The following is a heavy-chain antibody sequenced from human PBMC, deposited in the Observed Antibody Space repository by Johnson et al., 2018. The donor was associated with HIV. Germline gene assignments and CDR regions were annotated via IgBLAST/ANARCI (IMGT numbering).Heavy chain of an antibody. CDR1: GFTFSSYG. J-gene: IGHJ3*02. CDR3: AKDLRGAFDI. CDR2: IWYDGTNK. Sequence: QEQLVESGGGVVQPGRSLRLSCAASGFTFSSYGMHWVRQAPGKGLEWVAVIWYDGTNKYYTDSVKGRFTISRDNSKNTLFLHMNSLRAEDTAVYHCAKDLRGAFDIWGHGTMVTVSS. D-gene: IGHD4-17*01. V-gene: IGHV3-33*06.